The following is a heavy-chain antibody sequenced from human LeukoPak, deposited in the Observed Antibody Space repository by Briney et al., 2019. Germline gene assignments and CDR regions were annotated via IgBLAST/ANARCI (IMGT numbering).Heavy chain of an antibody. CDR3: ARVPPYYPSGWFDP. J-gene: IGHJ5*02. V-gene: IGHV4-59*12. CDR2: IYYSEST. Sequence: SETLSLTCTVSGGSISSYYWSWIRHPPGKGLEWIGYIYYSESTDYNPSLKSRVTISVDTSKKQFSLKLSSVTAADTAVYYCARVPPYYPSGWFDPWGQGTLVTVSS. CDR1: GGSISSYY. D-gene: IGHD2/OR15-2a*01.